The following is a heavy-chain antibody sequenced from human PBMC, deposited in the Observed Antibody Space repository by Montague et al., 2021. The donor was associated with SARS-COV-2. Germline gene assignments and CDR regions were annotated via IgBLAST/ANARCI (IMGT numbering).Heavy chain of an antibody. CDR3: ARGQQLDFDY. D-gene: IGHD6-13*01. CDR2: IYISGST. Sequence: SETLSLTCTVSGDSISSTYYWSWIRQPAGKGLEWIGRIYISGSTNYNPSLKSRVTMSIDTSKNQFSLKSNSLTAADTAVYYCARGQQLDFDYWGQGTLVTVSS. J-gene: IGHJ4*02. CDR1: GDSISSTYY. V-gene: IGHV4-4*07.